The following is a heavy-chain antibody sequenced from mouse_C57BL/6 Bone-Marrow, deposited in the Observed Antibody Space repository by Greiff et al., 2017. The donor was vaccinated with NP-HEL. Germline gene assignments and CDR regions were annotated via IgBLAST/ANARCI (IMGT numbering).Heavy chain of an antibody. J-gene: IGHJ3*01. CDR2: ISGGGGNT. V-gene: IGHV5-9*01. Sequence: EVKLVESGGGLVKPGGSLKLSCAASGFTFSSYTMSWVRQTPEKRLEWVATISGGGGNTYYPDSVKGRFTISRDNAKNTLYLQMSSLRSEDTALYYCARQRYYGRSGFAYWGQGTLVTVSA. CDR1: GFTFSSYT. D-gene: IGHD1-1*01. CDR3: ARQRYYGRSGFAY.